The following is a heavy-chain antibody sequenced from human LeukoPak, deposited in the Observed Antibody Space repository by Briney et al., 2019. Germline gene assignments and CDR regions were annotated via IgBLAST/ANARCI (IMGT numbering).Heavy chain of an antibody. CDR1: GGSISSYY. D-gene: IGHD6-19*01. J-gene: IGHJ4*02. CDR2: IYYSGST. Sequence: SETLSLTCTVSGGSISSYYWSWIRQPPGKGLEWIGYIYYSGSTNCNPSLKSRVTISVDTSKNQFSLKLSSVTAADTAVYYCARALTAGIGSGWYPSYFDYWGQGTLVTVSS. V-gene: IGHV4-59*08. CDR3: ARALTAGIGSGWYPSYFDY.